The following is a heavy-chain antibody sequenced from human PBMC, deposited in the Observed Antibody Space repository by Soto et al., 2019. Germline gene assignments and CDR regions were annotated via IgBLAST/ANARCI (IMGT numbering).Heavy chain of an antibody. CDR1: GFAFQTYT. CDR3: AKVGVLRTNLRGFDL. J-gene: IGHJ5*02. CDR2: ITISGNYI. D-gene: IGHD2-8*01. Sequence: EGQLVESGGGLVKPGGSLRLSCAASGFAFQTYTMEWLRQPPGKGLEWVSSITISGNYIYYADSVKGRFTISRDNGRNSAYLQMNSLRAEDTAVYYCAKVGVLRTNLRGFDLWGQGTLVTVSS. V-gene: IGHV3-21*01.